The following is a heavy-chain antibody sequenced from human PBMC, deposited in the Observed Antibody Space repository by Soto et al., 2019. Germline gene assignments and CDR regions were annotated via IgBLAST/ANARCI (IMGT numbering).Heavy chain of an antibody. CDR3: ARGFSGGDAAWFDP. CDR2: INAGNGNT. J-gene: IGHJ5*02. CDR1: GYTFTSYA. Sequence: QVQLVQSGAEVKKPGASVKVSCKASGYTFTSYAMHWVRQAPGQRLEWMGWINAGNGNTKYSQKFQGRVTITRDTSASTAYMELSSLSPEDTAVYYCARGFSGGDAAWFDPWGQGTRVTVSS. D-gene: IGHD2-21*02. V-gene: IGHV1-3*01.